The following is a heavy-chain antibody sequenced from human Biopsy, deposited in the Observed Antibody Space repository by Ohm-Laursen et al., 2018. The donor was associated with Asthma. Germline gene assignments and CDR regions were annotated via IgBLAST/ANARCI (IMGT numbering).Heavy chain of an antibody. D-gene: IGHD1-26*01. CDR3: AKGGTYTTDRYAY. Sequence: SLRLSCSVSGFTFSSYAMSWVRQAPGKGLEWVSSISSSGASTYYADSVKGRFTISRDNSKNTLYLQMSSLRADDTAVYYCAKGGTYTTDRYAYWGQGSLVTVSS. CDR2: ISSSGAST. CDR1: GFTFSSYA. J-gene: IGHJ4*02. V-gene: IGHV3-23*01.